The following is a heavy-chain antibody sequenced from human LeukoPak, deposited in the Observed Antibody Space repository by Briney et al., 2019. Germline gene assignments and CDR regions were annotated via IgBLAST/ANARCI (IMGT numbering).Heavy chain of an antibody. CDR1: GGSISSSSYY. D-gene: IGHD2-2*01. CDR2: IYYSGST. J-gene: IGHJ3*02. V-gene: IGHV4-39*01. CDR3: ARPMGYCSSTSCHPHAFDI. Sequence: SETLSLTXTVSGGSISSSSYYWGWIRQPPGKGLEWIGSIYYSGSTYYNPSLKSRVTISVDTSKNQFSLKLSSVTAADTAVYYCARPMGYCSSTSCHPHAFDIWGQGTMVTVSS.